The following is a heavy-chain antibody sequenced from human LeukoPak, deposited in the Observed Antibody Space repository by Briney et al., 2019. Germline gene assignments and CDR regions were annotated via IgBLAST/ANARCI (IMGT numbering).Heavy chain of an antibody. J-gene: IGHJ4*02. Sequence: PGGSLILSCAASGFTFDDCAMHWVRQAPGKGLEWVSLISGDGGGTYYADSVKGRFTISRDNSKNSLYLQMNSLRTEDTALYYCAKARVGSKWDSVDYWGQGILVTVSS. D-gene: IGHD1-26*01. V-gene: IGHV3-43*02. CDR1: GFTFDDCA. CDR3: AKARVGSKWDSVDY. CDR2: ISGDGGGT.